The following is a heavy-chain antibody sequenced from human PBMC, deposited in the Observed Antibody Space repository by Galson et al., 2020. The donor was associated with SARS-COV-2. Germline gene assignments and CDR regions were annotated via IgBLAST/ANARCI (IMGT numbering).Heavy chain of an antibody. V-gene: IGHV3-30*03. CDR2: ISYDGGNK. CDR1: GFTLSRYV. CDR3: ARVPSTVNIKEPEDN. D-gene: IGHD4-17*01. Sequence: GESLKISCAASGFTLSRYVMHWVRQAPGKGLEWVAGISYDGGNKDYGDSVNGRFTISRDNSKNTLHLQMNSLRTEDTAVYYCARVPSTVNIKEPEDNWCQGTLVTVSS. J-gene: IGHJ4*02.